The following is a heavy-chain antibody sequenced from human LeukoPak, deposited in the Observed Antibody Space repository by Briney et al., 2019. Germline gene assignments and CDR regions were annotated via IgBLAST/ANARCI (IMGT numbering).Heavy chain of an antibody. Sequence: KVGESLKISCKGSGYSFTSYWIGWVRQMPGKGLEGMGIIYPGDSDTRYSPSFQAQVTISADKSISTAYLQWSSLKASDTAMYYCARQVEYCSSTSCYNFQHWGQGTLVTVSS. V-gene: IGHV5-51*01. D-gene: IGHD2-2*02. CDR3: ARQVEYCSSTSCYNFQH. J-gene: IGHJ1*01. CDR2: IYPGDSDT. CDR1: GYSFTSYW.